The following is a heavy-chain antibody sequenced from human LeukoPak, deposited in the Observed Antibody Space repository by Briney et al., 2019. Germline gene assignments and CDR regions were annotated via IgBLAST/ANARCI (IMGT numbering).Heavy chain of an antibody. J-gene: IGHJ4*02. CDR2: IKEDGSEK. Sequence: GGSLRLSCGASGFTFSGQWMSWVRQAPGKGLEWVANIKEDGSEKYYVDSVKGRFTISRDNAKNSMDLQMNSLRAEDTAVYYCARATYYDFCSGYYLDSWGQGTLVTVSS. D-gene: IGHD3-3*01. V-gene: IGHV3-7*01. CDR3: ARATYYDFCSGYYLDS. CDR1: GFTFSGQW.